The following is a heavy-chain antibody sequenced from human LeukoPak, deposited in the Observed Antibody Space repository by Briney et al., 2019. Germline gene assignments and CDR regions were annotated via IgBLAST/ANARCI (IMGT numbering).Heavy chain of an antibody. D-gene: IGHD5-12*01. CDR1: GFTFSNYA. CDR3: AKGLSMVATTGFDY. V-gene: IGHV3-30*18. J-gene: IGHJ4*02. CDR2: ISYDGSNK. Sequence: GGSLRLSCAASGFTFSNYAMHWVRQAPGKGLEWVALISYDGSNKYYADSAKGRFTISRDNSKNTLYLQMNSLRAEDTAVYYCAKGLSMVATTGFDYWGQGTLVTVSS.